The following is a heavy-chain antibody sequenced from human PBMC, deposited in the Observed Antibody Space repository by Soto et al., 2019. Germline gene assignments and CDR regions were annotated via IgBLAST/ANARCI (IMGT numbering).Heavy chain of an antibody. CDR3: AKETGGIEFDP. Sequence: VQLVESGGGVVQPGRSLRLSCAASGFTFSSYGMHWVRQAPGKGLEWVAVISYDGSNKYYADSVKGRFTISRDNSKNTLYLQMNSLRAEDTAVYYCAKETGGIEFDPWGEGTLVTVSS. J-gene: IGHJ5*02. CDR2: ISYDGSNK. D-gene: IGHD1-26*01. CDR1: GFTFSSYG. V-gene: IGHV3-30*18.